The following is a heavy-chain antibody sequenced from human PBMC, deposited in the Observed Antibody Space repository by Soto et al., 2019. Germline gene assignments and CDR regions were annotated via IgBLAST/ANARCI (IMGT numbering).Heavy chain of an antibody. CDR2: IYYSGST. CDR3: ARQVDSSGWYFDY. CDR1: GGSISSSSYY. D-gene: IGHD6-19*01. J-gene: IGHJ4*02. Sequence: SETLSLTCTVSGGSISSSSYYWGWIRQPPGKGLEWIGSIYYSGSTYYNPSLKSRVTISVDTSKNQFSLKLSSVTAADTAVYYCARQVDSSGWYFDYWGQGTLVTVSS. V-gene: IGHV4-39*01.